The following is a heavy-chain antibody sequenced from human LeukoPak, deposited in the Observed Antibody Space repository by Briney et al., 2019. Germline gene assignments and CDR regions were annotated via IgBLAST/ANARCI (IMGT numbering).Heavy chain of an antibody. V-gene: IGHV3-48*01. Sequence: PGGSLRLSCAASGFTFSSYSMNWVRQAPGKGLEWVSYISSSSTIYYADSVKGRFTISRDNAKNSLYLLMNTPRVEDTAIYYCVRVALYYYGSESFYFFEHWGQGTPVTASS. D-gene: IGHD3-10*01. J-gene: IGHJ4*02. CDR2: ISSSSTI. CDR3: VRVALYYYGSESFYFFEH. CDR1: GFTFSSYS.